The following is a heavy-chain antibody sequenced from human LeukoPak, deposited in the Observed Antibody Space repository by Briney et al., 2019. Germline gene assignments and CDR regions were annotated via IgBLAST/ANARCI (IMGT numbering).Heavy chain of an antibody. CDR2: INHSRST. V-gene: IGHV4-34*01. CDR1: GGSCGGYY. D-gene: IGHD6-13*01. J-gene: IGHJ4*02. CDR3: ARGGYSRLGYRN. Sequence: SAPLSLPGAVYGGSCGGYYWSWTRPPPGKGLEWTGEINHSRSTNYNPSLKSRVTISVDTSKNQFSLKLSSVAAADTAVYYCARGGYSRLGYRNWGQGTLVTVSS.